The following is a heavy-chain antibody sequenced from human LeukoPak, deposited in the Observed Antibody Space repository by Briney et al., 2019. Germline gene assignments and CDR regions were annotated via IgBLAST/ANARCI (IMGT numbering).Heavy chain of an antibody. CDR2: ISSSGSTI. CDR1: GFTFSSYE. V-gene: IGHV3-48*03. CDR3: ASLWFGDPYYYYYMDV. Sequence: PGGSLRLSCAASGFTFSSYEMNWVRQAPGKGLEWVSYISSSGSTIYYADSVKGRFTISRDNAKNSLYLQMNSLRAEDTAVYYCASLWFGDPYYYYYMDVWGKGTTVTISS. D-gene: IGHD3-10*01. J-gene: IGHJ6*03.